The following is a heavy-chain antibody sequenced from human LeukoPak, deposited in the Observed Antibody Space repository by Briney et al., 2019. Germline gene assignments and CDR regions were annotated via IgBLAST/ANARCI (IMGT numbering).Heavy chain of an antibody. Sequence: GGSLRLSCAASGFTFSSYGMHWVRQAPGKGLEWVAFIRYDGSNKYYADSVKGRFTISRDNSKNTLYLQMNSLRAEDTAVYYCAKDRRAKDSSGYRANFDYWGQGTLVTVSS. D-gene: IGHD3-22*01. CDR1: GFTFSSYG. CDR3: AKDRRAKDSSGYRANFDY. J-gene: IGHJ4*02. V-gene: IGHV3-30*02. CDR2: IRYDGSNK.